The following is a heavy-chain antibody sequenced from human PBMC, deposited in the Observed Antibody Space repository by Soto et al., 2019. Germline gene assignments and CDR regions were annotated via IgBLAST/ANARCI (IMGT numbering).Heavy chain of an antibody. CDR2: IIPILGIA. CDR1: GGTFSSYT. J-gene: IGHJ4*02. Sequence: QVQLVQSGAEVKKPGSSVKVSCKASGGTFSSYTISWVRQAPGQGLEWRGRIIPILGIANYATKFQGRVTITADKSTSTAYMELSSLRSEDTAVYSCAGSVAVATSDYWGQGTLVTVSS. D-gene: IGHD6-19*01. CDR3: AGSVAVATSDY. V-gene: IGHV1-69*02.